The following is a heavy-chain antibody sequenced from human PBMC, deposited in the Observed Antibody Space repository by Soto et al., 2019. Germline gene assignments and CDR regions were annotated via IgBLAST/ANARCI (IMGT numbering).Heavy chain of an antibody. Sequence: EVQLVESAGGFVQPGRSLRLSCAASGFTVDDYAMHWVRQAPGKGLEWVSGISSNSDTIDYADSVKGRFTISRDNAKNSLFLQTNSLRPEDTALYYCAKDMKWGGMTTIHYFDSWGQGTLVTVSS. J-gene: IGHJ4*02. CDR1: GFTVDDYA. CDR3: AKDMKWGGMTTIHYFDS. CDR2: ISSNSDTI. D-gene: IGHD4-17*01. V-gene: IGHV3-9*01.